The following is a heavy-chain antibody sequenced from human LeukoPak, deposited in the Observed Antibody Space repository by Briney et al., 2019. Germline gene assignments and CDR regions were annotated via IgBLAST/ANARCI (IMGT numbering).Heavy chain of an antibody. CDR2: IKSKTDGGTT. J-gene: IGHJ4*02. CDR1: GFTFSNAW. V-gene: IGHV3-15*01. Sequence: GGSLRLSCAASGFTFSNAWMSWVRQAPGKGLEWVGRIKSKTDGGTTDYAAPVKGRFTISRDDSKNTLYLQMISLKTEDTAVYYCTTDRVKMTTVTTRWGQGTLVTVSS. CDR3: TTDRVKMTTVTTR. D-gene: IGHD4-17*01.